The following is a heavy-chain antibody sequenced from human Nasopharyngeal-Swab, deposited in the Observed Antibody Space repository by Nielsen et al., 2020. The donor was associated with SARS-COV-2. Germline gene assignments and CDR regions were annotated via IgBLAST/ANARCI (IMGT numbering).Heavy chain of an antibody. Sequence: ASVKVSCKASGYTFTSYYMHWVRQAPGQGLEWMGIINPSGGSTSYAQKFQGRVTMTRDTSTSTAYMELSSLRSENTAVYYCACIVVARAFDIWGQGTMVTVSS. CDR1: GYTFTSYY. D-gene: IGHD6-19*01. J-gene: IGHJ3*02. V-gene: IGHV1-46*01. CDR3: ACIVVARAFDI. CDR2: INPSGGST.